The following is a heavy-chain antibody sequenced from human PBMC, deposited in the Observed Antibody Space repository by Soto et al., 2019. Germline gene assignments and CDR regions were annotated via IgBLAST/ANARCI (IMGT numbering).Heavy chain of an antibody. Sequence: HPGGSLRLSCAASGFTFSSYAMHWVRQAPGKGLEWVAVISYDGSNKYYADSVKGRFTISRDNSKNTLYLQMNSLRAEDTAVYYCARDPDPAYCSSTSCHGLGDYYYGMDVWGQGTTVTVSS. D-gene: IGHD2-2*01. CDR2: ISYDGSNK. CDR3: ARDPDPAYCSSTSCHGLGDYYYGMDV. J-gene: IGHJ6*02. V-gene: IGHV3-30-3*01. CDR1: GFTFSSYA.